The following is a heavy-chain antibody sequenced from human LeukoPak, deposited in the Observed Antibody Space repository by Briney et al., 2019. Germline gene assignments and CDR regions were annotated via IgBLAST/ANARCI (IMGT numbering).Heavy chain of an antibody. CDR1: GGSISSSSYY. J-gene: IGHJ5*02. D-gene: IGHD2-2*01. CDR2: IYYSGST. CDR3: ARRADHCSSTRCFPYPFDP. Sequence: SETLSLTCTVSGGSISSSSYYWGWIRQPPGKGLEWIGSIYYSGSTYYNPSLKSRVTISVDTSKNQFSLKLSSVTAADTAVYYCARRADHCSSTRCFPYPFDPWGQGTLVTVSS. V-gene: IGHV4-39*01.